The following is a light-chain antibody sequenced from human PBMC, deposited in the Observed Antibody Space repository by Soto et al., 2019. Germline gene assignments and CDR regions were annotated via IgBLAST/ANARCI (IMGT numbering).Light chain of an antibody. J-gene: IGLJ1*01. CDR1: SSDVGGYNH. V-gene: IGLV2-8*01. CDR2: DVS. CDR3: SSYAGSDSLV. Sequence: QSALTQPPSASGSLGQSVTISCTGTSSDVGGYNHVSWYQQHPGKAPKLLIYDVSYRPSGVPDRFSGSKSGNTASLTVSGLEAEDETDYYCSSYAGSDSLVFGTGTKLTVL.